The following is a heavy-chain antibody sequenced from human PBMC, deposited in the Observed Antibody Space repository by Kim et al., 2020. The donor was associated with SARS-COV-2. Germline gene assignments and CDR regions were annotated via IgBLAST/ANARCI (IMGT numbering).Heavy chain of an antibody. V-gene: IGHV3-64D*06. Sequence: GGSLRLSCVASGFTFSTSGMHWVRQAPGKGLEYVSAISSNGAGTYYTDSVKGRFTISRDNSKNTLYLQMNSLRLEDTAVYYCGPLGKYQRPEWFDPWGQGTLVTVSS. CDR1: GFTFSTSG. CDR3: GPLGKYQRPEWFDP. J-gene: IGHJ5*02. CDR2: ISSNGAGT. D-gene: IGHD6-25*01.